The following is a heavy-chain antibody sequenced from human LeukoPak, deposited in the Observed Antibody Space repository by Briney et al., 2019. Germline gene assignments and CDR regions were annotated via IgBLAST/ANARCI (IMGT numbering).Heavy chain of an antibody. J-gene: IGHJ6*03. CDR3: TRQPRGVGYYYYYMDV. CDR2: IYYNERP. V-gene: IGHV4-39*01. Sequence: ETLALARSVWESAVYRRSYYLGGRRKPPKKRLEWIVIIYYNERPYYHPSLKSQVTISVDTSKHQFSLKLSCVTAADTAVYYCTRQPRGVGYYYYYMDVWGKGSTVTVSS. CDR1: ESAVYRRSYY. D-gene: IGHD3-10*01.